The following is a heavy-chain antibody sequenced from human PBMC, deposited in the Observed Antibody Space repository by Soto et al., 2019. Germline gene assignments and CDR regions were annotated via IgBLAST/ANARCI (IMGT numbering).Heavy chain of an antibody. J-gene: IGHJ4*02. CDR1: GFTFSSYG. D-gene: IGHD3-10*01. Sequence: QVQLVESGGGVVQPGRSLRLSCAASGFTFSSYGMNWVRQAPGKGLEWVAVISYDGSSKYAADSVKGRFTIARNNSKDMLYLHMNSQTAEDTAVYYCAKDLYYGSNRLFDYWGQGTLVIVSS. CDR3: AKDLYYGSNRLFDY. V-gene: IGHV3-30*18. CDR2: ISYDGSSK.